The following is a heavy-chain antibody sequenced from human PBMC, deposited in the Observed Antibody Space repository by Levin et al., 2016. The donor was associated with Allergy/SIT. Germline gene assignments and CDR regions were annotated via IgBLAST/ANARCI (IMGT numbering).Heavy chain of an antibody. Sequence: GESLKISCSASGFTFNNYPLHWVRQAPGKGLEHVSAITSNGGNTYYADSVKGRFIISRDSSRNTLYLQMSSLRAEDTAIYYCVKDLSLAVAGTFDYWGQGTLVTVSS. CDR1: GFTFNNYP. D-gene: IGHD6-19*01. CDR3: VKDLSLAVAGTFDY. CDR2: ITSNGGNT. V-gene: IGHV3-64D*06. J-gene: IGHJ4*02.